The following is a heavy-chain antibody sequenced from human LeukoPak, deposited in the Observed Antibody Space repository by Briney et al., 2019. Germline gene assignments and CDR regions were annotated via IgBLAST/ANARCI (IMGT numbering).Heavy chain of an antibody. J-gene: IGHJ6*02. CDR2: FYYKGYA. CDR3: ARHDEIAVFRNGLDV. D-gene: IGHD6-19*01. V-gene: IGHV4-59*08. Sequence: SETLSLTCSVSGGSISGYYWSWIRQPPGKGLEWIGYFYYKGYALYNPSLKSRVTMSVDTSDNKFSLKLTSVIAADTAVCYCARHDEIAVFRNGLDVWGQGTTVTVS. CDR1: GGSISGYY.